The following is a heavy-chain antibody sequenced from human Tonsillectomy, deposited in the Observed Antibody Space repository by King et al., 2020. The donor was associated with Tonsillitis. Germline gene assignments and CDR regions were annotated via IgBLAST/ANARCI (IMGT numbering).Heavy chain of an antibody. D-gene: IGHD3-22*01. J-gene: IGHJ3*02. V-gene: IGHV3-48*03. CDR2: ISSSGSTI. Sequence: VQLVESGGGLVQPGGSLRLSCAASGFTFSSYEMNWVRQAPGKGLEWVSYISSSGSTIYYADSVKGRFTISRDNAKNSLYLQMNSLRAEDTAVYYWSREGIDSYDSSGYYRVDAFDIWGQGTMVTVSS. CDR1: GFTFSSYE. CDR3: SREGIDSYDSSGYYRVDAFDI.